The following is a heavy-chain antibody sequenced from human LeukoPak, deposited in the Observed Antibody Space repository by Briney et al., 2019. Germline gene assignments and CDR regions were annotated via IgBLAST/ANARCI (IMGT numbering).Heavy chain of an antibody. CDR1: GFTFSSYA. CDR2: ISGSGGST. V-gene: IGHV3-23*01. CDR3: AKDPTMIVVVIPDY. Sequence: GGSLRLSCAASGFTFSSYAMSWVRQAPGKGLEWVPAISGSGGSTYYADSVKGRFTISRDNSKNTLYLQMNSLRAEDTAVYYCAKDPTMIVVVIPDYWGQGTLVTVSS. D-gene: IGHD3-22*01. J-gene: IGHJ4*02.